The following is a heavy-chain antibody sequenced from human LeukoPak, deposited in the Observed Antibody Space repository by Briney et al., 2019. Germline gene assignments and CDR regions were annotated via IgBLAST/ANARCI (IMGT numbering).Heavy chain of an antibody. V-gene: IGHV4-34*01. Sequence: PSETLSLTCAVYGGSFSGYYWSWIRQPPGKGLEWIGEINHSGSTNYNPSLKSRLTISVDTSKNQFSLKLSSVTAADTAVYYCARGRRNVLRFLGASLNWFDPWGQGTLVTVSS. J-gene: IGHJ5*02. D-gene: IGHD3-3*01. CDR1: GGSFSGYY. CDR3: ARGRRNVLRFLGASLNWFDP. CDR2: INHSGST.